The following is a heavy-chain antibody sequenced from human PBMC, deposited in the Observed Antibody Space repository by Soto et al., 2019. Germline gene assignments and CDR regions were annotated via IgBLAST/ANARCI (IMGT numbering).Heavy chain of an antibody. CDR3: ALTYYYGSGTDYYFDY. J-gene: IGHJ4*02. CDR1: GFSLSTSGVG. D-gene: IGHD3-10*01. Sequence: KESGPTLVKPTQTLTLTCTFSGFSLSTSGVGVGWIRQPPGKALEWLALIYWDDDKRYSPSLKSRLTITKDTSKNQVVLTMTNMDPVDTATYYCALTYYYGSGTDYYFDYWGQGTLVTVSS. V-gene: IGHV2-5*02. CDR2: IYWDDDK.